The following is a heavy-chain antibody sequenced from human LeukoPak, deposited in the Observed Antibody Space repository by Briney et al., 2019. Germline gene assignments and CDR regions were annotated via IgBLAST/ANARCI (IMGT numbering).Heavy chain of an antibody. CDR3: VRDLMGSGSTTAYLHH. CDR2: ISRSSRHV. J-gene: IGHJ1*01. CDR1: GLTFSDYS. Sequence: PGGSLRLSCAASGLTFSDYSMNWVRQAPGKGLEWVSSISRSSRHVYYAGSVKGRFTISRDNAKNSLYLQMNSLRAEDMAVYFCVRDLMGSGSTTAYLHHWGQGTLVTVSS. D-gene: IGHD1-1*01. V-gene: IGHV3-21*01.